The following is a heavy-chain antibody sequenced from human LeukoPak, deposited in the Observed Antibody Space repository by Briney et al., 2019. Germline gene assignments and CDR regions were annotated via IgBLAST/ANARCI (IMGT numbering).Heavy chain of an antibody. J-gene: IGHJ4*02. Sequence: GGSLRLSCEASGVTISNYYMSWVRQAPGKGLEWVSVTYSGDNTYYADSVKGRFTISRHNAKNTLYLQMNSLRAEDTAVYYCARIYYDYHFDYWGQGTLVTVSS. D-gene: IGHD3-22*01. CDR3: ARIYYDYHFDY. V-gene: IGHV3-53*04. CDR1: GVTISNYY. CDR2: TYSGDNT.